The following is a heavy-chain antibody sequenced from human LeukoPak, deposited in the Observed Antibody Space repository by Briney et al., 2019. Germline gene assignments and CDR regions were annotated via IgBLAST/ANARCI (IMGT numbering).Heavy chain of an antibody. J-gene: IGHJ3*02. CDR2: IYYGGRT. CDR3: ARAYCGGDCYSDDAFDT. Sequence: SPTLSPTLSVYGASFSGYYWGWVRQPQGEGREWMGCIYYGGRTYYHPSLRGRVTISVDTANKPFSLKRSSVTAADSAVYYCARAYCGGDCYSDDAFDTWSGATMLSVSS. V-gene: IGHV4-34*01. D-gene: IGHD2-21*02. CDR1: GASFSGYY.